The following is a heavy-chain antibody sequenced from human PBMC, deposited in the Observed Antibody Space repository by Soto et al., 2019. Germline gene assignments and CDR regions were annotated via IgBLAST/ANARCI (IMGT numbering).Heavy chain of an antibody. V-gene: IGHV1-69*01. D-gene: IGHD4-17*01. CDR1: ADTFNSYS. CDR3: ARRLEVTTVPNTFDP. CDR2: ITPFFSTA. Sequence: QVQLVQSGAEVKKPGSSVKVSCKASADTFNSYSLSWLRQAPGQRLEWMGGITPFFSTADYAQSFEDRLTITADDSTRTVYMELSSLRSDDTAVYYCARRLEVTTVPNTFDPWGKGALFTFSS. J-gene: IGHJ5*02.